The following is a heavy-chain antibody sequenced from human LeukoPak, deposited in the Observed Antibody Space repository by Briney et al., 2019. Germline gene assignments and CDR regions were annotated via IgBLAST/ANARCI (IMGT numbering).Heavy chain of an antibody. V-gene: IGHV1-46*01. CDR1: GYTFTSYY. CDR3: ARRGGPHCSSTSCPGYWFDP. D-gene: IGHD2-2*01. CDR2: INPSGGST. J-gene: IGHJ5*02. Sequence: ASVKVSCKASGYTFTSYYMHWVRQAPGQGLEWMGIINPSGGSTSYAQKFQGRVTMTRDTSTSTVYTELSSLRSEDTAVYYCARRGGPHCSSTSCPGYWFDPWGQGTLVTVSS.